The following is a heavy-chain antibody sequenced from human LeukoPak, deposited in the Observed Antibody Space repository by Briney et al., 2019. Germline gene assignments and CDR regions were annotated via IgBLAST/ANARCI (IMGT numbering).Heavy chain of an antibody. CDR2: IYYSGST. CDR1: GGSISSSSYY. Sequence: KPSETLSPTCTVSGGSISSSSYYWGWIRQPPGKGLEWIGSIYYSGSTYYNPSLKSRVTISVDTSKNQFSLKLSSVTAADTAVYYCARQIYCGGDCYSGFDYWGQGTLVTVSS. CDR3: ARQIYCGGDCYSGFDY. D-gene: IGHD2-21*01. V-gene: IGHV4-39*01. J-gene: IGHJ4*02.